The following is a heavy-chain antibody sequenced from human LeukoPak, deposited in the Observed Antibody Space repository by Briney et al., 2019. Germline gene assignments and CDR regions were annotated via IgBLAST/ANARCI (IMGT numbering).Heavy chain of an antibody. V-gene: IGHV3-23*01. J-gene: IGHJ4*02. Sequence: GGSLRLSCAASGLTFSSYAMSWVRQAPGKGLEWVSAISGSGGSTYYADSVKGRFTISRDNSKNTLYLQMNSLRAEGTAVYYCAKVWEREVVVAVYFDYWGQGTLVTVSS. D-gene: IGHD2-15*01. CDR3: AKVWEREVVVAVYFDY. CDR1: GLTFSSYA. CDR2: ISGSGGST.